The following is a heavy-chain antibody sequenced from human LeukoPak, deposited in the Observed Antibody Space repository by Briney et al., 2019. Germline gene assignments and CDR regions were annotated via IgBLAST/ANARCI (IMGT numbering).Heavy chain of an antibody. CDR2: ISAYNGNT. Sequence: ASVKVSCKASGYTFTSYGISWVRQAPGQGLEWMGWISAYNGNTNYAQKLQGRVTMTTDTSTSTAYMELRSLRSDDTAVYYCARGYCSSTSCTNPLSYYYYYMDVWGKGTTVTVSS. D-gene: IGHD2-2*01. CDR3: ARGYCSSTSCTNPLSYYYYYMDV. CDR1: GYTFTSYG. J-gene: IGHJ6*03. V-gene: IGHV1-18*01.